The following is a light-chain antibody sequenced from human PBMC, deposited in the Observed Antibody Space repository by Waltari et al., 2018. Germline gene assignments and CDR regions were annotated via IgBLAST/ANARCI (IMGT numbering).Light chain of an antibody. J-gene: IGKJ4*01. CDR3: QQYGNSPLT. Sequence: VLTQSPGTLSLSPGERATLSCRASQSVWNSYLAWYQQKPGQAPRLLSYGASLRATGIPERFSGSGSGTDFTLTIRSLEPEDFALYHCQQYGNSPLTFGGGTRVEI. CDR2: GAS. CDR1: QSVWNSY. V-gene: IGKV3-20*01.